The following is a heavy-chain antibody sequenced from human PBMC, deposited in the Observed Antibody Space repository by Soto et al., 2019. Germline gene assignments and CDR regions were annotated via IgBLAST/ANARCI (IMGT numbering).Heavy chain of an antibody. D-gene: IGHD2-15*01. CDR3: ARELKCSGGSCYSGGDYYYGMDV. CDR1: GYTFTGYY. V-gene: IGHV1-2*04. CDR2: INPNSGGT. J-gene: IGHJ6*02. Sequence: QVQLVQSGAEVKKPGASVKVSCKASGYTFTGYYMHWVRQAPGQGLEWMGWINPNSGGTNYAQKFQGWGTMTRDTSISTAYMELSRLRSDDTAVYYCARELKCSGGSCYSGGDYYYGMDVWGQGTTVTVSS.